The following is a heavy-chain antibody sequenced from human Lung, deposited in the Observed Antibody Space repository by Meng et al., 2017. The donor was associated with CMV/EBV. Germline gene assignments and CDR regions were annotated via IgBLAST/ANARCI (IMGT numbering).Heavy chain of an antibody. Sequence: SQTLSLTCAVYGGSLNGYYWSWIRQPPGKGLEWIAEINYSGTTNYSPPLKSRVTISLHSSKNQFSLNLNAVTAADTDVYYCARAYCSSTSCPEGYWGQGSXVTVSS. CDR2: INYSGTT. D-gene: IGHD2-2*01. J-gene: IGHJ4*02. CDR1: GGSLNGYY. CDR3: ARAYCSSTSCPEGY. V-gene: IGHV4-34*01.